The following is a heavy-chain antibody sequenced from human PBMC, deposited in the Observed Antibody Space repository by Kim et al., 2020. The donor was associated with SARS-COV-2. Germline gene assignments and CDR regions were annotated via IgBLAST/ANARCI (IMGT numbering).Heavy chain of an antibody. CDR3: ARVVPQDYYYYYGMDV. D-gene: IGHD6-13*01. V-gene: IGHV4-59*13. CDR1: GGSISSYY. Sequence: SETLSLTCTVSGGSISSYYWSWIRQPPGKGLEWIGYIYYSGSTNYNPSLKSRVTISVDTSKNQFSLKLSSVTAADTAVYYCARVVPQDYYYYYGMDVWGQGTTVTVSS. J-gene: IGHJ6*02. CDR2: IYYSGST.